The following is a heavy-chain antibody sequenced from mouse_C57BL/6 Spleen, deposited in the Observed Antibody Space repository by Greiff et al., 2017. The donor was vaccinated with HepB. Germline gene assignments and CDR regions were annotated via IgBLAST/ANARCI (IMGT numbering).Heavy chain of an antibody. CDR3: AKEGGFYGNSFAY. Sequence: QVQLQQSGAELVRPGASVKLSCKASGYTFTDYYIHWVKQRPGQGLEWIARIYTGSGNTYYNEKFKGKATLTAEKSSSTAYMQLSSLTSEDSAVYFCAKEGGFYGNSFAYWGQGTLVTVSA. D-gene: IGHD2-1*01. V-gene: IGHV1-76*01. CDR1: GYTFTDYY. CDR2: IYTGSGNT. J-gene: IGHJ3*01.